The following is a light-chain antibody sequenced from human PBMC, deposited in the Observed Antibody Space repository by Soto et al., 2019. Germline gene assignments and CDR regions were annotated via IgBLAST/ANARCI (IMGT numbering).Light chain of an antibody. CDR1: GGHSSYA. Sequence: QSVLTQSPSASASLGASVKLTCTLSGGHSSYAIAWHQQQPGKGPRYLMKLDSDGSHNKGDGIPDRFSGSSSGAERYLTISSLQSEDEADYYCQTWGSGIPVVFGGGTKLIVL. J-gene: IGLJ2*01. CDR3: QTWGSGIPVV. V-gene: IGLV4-69*01. CDR2: LDSDGSH.